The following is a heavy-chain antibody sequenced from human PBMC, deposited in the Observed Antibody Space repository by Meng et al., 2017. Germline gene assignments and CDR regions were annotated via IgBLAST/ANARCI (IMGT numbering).Heavy chain of an antibody. Sequence: GESLKISCAASGFTFSSYWMSWVRQAPGKGLEWVANIKQDGGEKYYVDSVKGRFTISRDNAKNSLYLQMNSLRAEDTAVYYCARVSYYGSGSYIYYYYGMDVWGQGTTVTVSS. V-gene: IGHV3-7*01. D-gene: IGHD3-10*01. CDR2: IKQDGGEK. J-gene: IGHJ6*02. CDR3: ARVSYYGSGSYIYYYYGMDV. CDR1: GFTFSSYW.